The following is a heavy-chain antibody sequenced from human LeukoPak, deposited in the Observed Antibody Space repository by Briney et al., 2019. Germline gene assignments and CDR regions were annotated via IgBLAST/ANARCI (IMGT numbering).Heavy chain of an antibody. D-gene: IGHD6-13*01. CDR3: AREAYSNYAYDM. J-gene: IGHJ3*02. CDR2: INSGGGNT. Sequence: PGGSLRLSCAASGFTFSTYWIHWVRQAPGKGLVWVSRINSGGGNTVYADSAKGRFTISRDNVKNTVYLQMNSLRAEDTAVYYCAREAYSNYAYDMWGQGTMVIVSS. CDR1: GFTFSTYW. V-gene: IGHV3-74*01.